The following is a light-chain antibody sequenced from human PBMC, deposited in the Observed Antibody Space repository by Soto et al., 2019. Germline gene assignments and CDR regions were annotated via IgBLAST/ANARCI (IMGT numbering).Light chain of an antibody. J-gene: IGKJ1*01. CDR2: GAS. CDR1: QSVSSSY. CDR3: QQYGSSPTWT. V-gene: IGKV3-20*01. Sequence: EIVMTQSPATLSVSPGERATLSCRASQSVSSSYLAWYQQKPGQAPRLLIYGASSRATGIPDRFSGSGSGTDFTLTISRLEPEDFAVYYCQQYGSSPTWTFGQGTKLDIK.